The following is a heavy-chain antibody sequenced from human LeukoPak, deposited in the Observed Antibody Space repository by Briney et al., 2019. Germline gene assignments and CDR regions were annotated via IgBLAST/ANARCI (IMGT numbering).Heavy chain of an antibody. CDR2: ISGSYST. CDR1: GFTFSSYA. D-gene: IGHD3-10*01. CDR3: AKDSPYAYYGPGSYWDY. J-gene: IGHJ4*02. V-gene: IGHV3-23*01. Sequence: PGGSLRLSCAASGFTFSSYAMSWVRQAPGKGLEWVSAISGSYSTYYADSVKGRFTISRDNSKNTLYLQMNSLRAEDTAVYYCAKDSPYAYYGPGSYWDYWGQGTLVTVSS.